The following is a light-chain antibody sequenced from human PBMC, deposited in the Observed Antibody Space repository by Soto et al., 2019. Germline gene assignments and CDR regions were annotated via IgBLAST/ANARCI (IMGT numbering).Light chain of an antibody. J-gene: IGKJ5*01. CDR1: EDISSY. CDR2: AAS. CDR3: QQFKNYPIT. V-gene: IGKV1-9*01. Sequence: IQLTQSPSSLSASVGDRVTFTFRASEDISSYLVWYQQKPGAAPKLLIYAASALHSGVPSRFSGSGSGTDFTLTISSLHPEDFAVYFCQQFKNYPITFGQGTRLEI.